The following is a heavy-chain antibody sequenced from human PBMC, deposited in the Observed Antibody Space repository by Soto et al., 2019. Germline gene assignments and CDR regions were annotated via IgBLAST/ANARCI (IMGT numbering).Heavy chain of an antibody. V-gene: IGHV4-31*03. CDR1: VGSISSGGYY. J-gene: IGHJ5*02. CDR3: AREDCSGGSCYSGFEP. Sequence: SETLSLTCPVSVGSISSGGYYWSFLLQHPLKVLEWIGYIYYSVSTYYNPSLKSRVTISVDTSKNQFSLKLSSVTAADTAVYYCAREDCSGGSCYSGFEPWGQGTLVTVSS. D-gene: IGHD2-15*01. CDR2: IYYSVST.